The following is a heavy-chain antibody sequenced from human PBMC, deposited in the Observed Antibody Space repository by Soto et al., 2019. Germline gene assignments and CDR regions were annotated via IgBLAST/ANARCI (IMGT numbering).Heavy chain of an antibody. CDR2: LNPNSGDT. D-gene: IGHD6-19*01. Sequence: QVQLVQSGAEVKKPGASVKVSCKASGYTFSSYDINWVRQATGQGLEWMGWLNPNSGDTGYAQKFQGRVTLTRHTSINTPYRELSSLTPDDTAVYYCATSGGGWYLYWGQGTLVTVSS. CDR3: ATSGGGWYLY. CDR1: GYTFSSYD. J-gene: IGHJ4*02. V-gene: IGHV1-8*01.